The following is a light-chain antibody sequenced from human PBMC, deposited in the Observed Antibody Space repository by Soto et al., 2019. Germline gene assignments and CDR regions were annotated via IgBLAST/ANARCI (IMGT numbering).Light chain of an antibody. Sequence: ENVLTQSPGTLSLSPGERATLSCRASQSVGSYLGWYQKKPGQAPRLLIYGASNRATGIPDGFSGSGSGTDFTLTISRLEPEDFAVYYCQHYGGPPPWTFGQGTKVEIK. CDR1: QSVGSY. CDR2: GAS. J-gene: IGKJ1*01. V-gene: IGKV3-20*01. CDR3: QHYGGPPPWT.